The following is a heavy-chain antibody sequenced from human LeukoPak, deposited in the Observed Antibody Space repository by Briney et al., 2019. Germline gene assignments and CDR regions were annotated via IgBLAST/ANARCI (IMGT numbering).Heavy chain of an antibody. D-gene: IGHD4/OR15-4a*01. CDR3: VTDTVVPLAQIDH. Sequence: GGSLRLSCAASGFIFSDAWMSGVRQAPGQGLEWVGRVRSVAAGGATEYAAPVEGRFIISRDDSKYTLSLQMNSLQIEDTAVYFCVTDTVVPLAQIDHWGQGTPVTVSS. V-gene: IGHV3-15*01. CDR1: GFIFSDAW. J-gene: IGHJ4*02. CDR2: VRSVAAGGAT.